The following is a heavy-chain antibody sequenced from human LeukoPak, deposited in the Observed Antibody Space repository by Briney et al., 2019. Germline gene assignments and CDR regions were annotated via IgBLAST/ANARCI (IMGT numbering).Heavy chain of an antibody. D-gene: IGHD3-22*01. J-gene: IGHJ4*02. V-gene: IGHV3-33*01. CDR2: IWYDGSNQ. Sequence: PGGSLRLSCEASGFTFSRFGMHWVRQAPGKGLEWVAVIWYDGSNQDYADSVKGRFTISRDNSKNTLYLQVSSLRAEDTAVYYCARDRWYDGSGYIAAFDYWGRGTLVTVS. CDR1: GFTFSRFG. CDR3: ARDRWYDGSGYIAAFDY.